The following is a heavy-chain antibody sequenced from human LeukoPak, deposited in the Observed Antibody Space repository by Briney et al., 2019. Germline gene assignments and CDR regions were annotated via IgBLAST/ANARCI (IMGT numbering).Heavy chain of an antibody. CDR3: ARPKTSGSYEFDY. Sequence: GESLKISCKGSGYNFTGYWISWVRQMPGKGLEWMGRIDPSDSYTNYSPSFQGHVTISADKSISTAYLQCSSLKASDTAMYYCARPKTSGSYEFDYWGQGTLVTVSS. J-gene: IGHJ4*02. V-gene: IGHV5-10-1*01. D-gene: IGHD1-26*01. CDR1: GYNFTGYW. CDR2: IDPSDSYT.